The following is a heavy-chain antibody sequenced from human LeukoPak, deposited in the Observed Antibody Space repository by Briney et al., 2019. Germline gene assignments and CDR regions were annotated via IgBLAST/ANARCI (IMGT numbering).Heavy chain of an antibody. D-gene: IGHD5-18*01. Sequence: GGSLRLSCAASGFTFSSYAMSWVRQAPGKGLEWVSAISGSGGSTYYADSVKGRFTISRDNSKNALYLQMNSLRAEDTAVYYCARSWIQLWLLGYWGQGTLVTVSS. CDR1: GFTFSSYA. V-gene: IGHV3-23*01. J-gene: IGHJ4*02. CDR3: ARSWIQLWLLGY. CDR2: ISGSGGST.